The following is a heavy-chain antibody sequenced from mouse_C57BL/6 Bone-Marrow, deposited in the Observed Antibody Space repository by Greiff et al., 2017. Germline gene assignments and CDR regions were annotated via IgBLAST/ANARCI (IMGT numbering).Heavy chain of an antibody. CDR2: IRLKSDNYAT. CDR1: GFTFSNYW. Sequence: DVHLVESGGGLVQPGGSMKLSCVASGFTFSNYWMNWVRQSPEKGLEWVAQIRLKSDNYATHYAESVKGRLTISRDDSKSSVYLQMNNLRAEDTGIYYCTALWYFDVWGTGTTGTVSS. V-gene: IGHV6-3*01. J-gene: IGHJ1*03. CDR3: TALWYFDV.